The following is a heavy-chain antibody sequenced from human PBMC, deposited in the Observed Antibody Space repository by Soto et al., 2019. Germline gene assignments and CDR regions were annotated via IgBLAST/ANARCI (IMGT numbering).Heavy chain of an antibody. CDR3: AKDLARIQLWLNFDY. Sequence: EVQLLESGGGWVQRGGSLRLSCAASGFTFSSYDMSWVRQAPGKGLEWVSAISGSGGSTYYADSVKGRFTISRDNSKNTLYLQMNSLRAEDTAVYYCAKDLARIQLWLNFDYWCQGPLVTASS. D-gene: IGHD5-18*01. CDR1: GFTFSSYD. CDR2: ISGSGGST. J-gene: IGHJ4*02. V-gene: IGHV3-23*01.